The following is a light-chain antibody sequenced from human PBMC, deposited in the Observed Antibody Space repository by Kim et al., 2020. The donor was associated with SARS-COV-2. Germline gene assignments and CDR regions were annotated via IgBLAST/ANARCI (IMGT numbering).Light chain of an antibody. Sequence: EIVLTQSPGTLSLSPGERATLSCRASQSVSSNYLAWYQQKPGQAPRLLIYDASSRATGIPDRFSGSGSGTDFTLTITRLEPEDFAVYYCQQYSSSTATFGQGTKVDIK. CDR1: QSVSSNY. V-gene: IGKV3-20*01. J-gene: IGKJ1*01. CDR2: DAS. CDR3: QQYSSSTAT.